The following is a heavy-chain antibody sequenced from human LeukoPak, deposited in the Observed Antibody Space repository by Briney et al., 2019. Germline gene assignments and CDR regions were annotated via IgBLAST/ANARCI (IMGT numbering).Heavy chain of an antibody. J-gene: IGHJ4*02. CDR2: IIPIFGTA. CDR3: ARDRLYCSGGSCYEFDY. Sequence: SVKASCKASGGTFSSYAISWVRQAPGQGLEWMGRIIPIFGTANYAQKFQGRVTITTDESTSTAYMELSSLRSEDTAVYYCARDRLYCSGGSCYEFDYWGQGTLVTVSS. V-gene: IGHV1-69*05. D-gene: IGHD2-15*01. CDR1: GGTFSSYA.